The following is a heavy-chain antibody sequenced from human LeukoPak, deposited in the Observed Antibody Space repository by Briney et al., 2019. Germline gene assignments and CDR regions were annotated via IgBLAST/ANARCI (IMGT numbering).Heavy chain of an antibody. V-gene: IGHV3-21*04. Sequence: GGSLRLSCVASGFIFSGYNMNWVRQAPGKGLEWVSSISSGSTSIYYADSVRGRFTISRDNDKNSLYLEMNSLRAEDTAVYYCARVVFGVRVPAYWGQGTLVTVPS. CDR1: GFIFSGYN. CDR2: ISSGSTSI. J-gene: IGHJ4*02. CDR3: ARVVFGVRVPAY. D-gene: IGHD3-3*01.